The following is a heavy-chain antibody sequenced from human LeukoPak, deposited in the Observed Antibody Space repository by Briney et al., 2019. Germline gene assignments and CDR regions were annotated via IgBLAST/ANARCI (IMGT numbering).Heavy chain of an antibody. D-gene: IGHD6-19*01. J-gene: IGHJ4*02. V-gene: IGHV1-3*01. CDR2: INAGNGNT. Sequence: ASVKVSCKASGYTFISYAMHWVRQAPGQRLEWMGWINAGNGNTKYSQKFQGRVTFTRDTSASTAYMELSSLRSEDTAVYYCARTGGYSSGWYAYWGQGTLVTVSS. CDR1: GYTFISYA. CDR3: ARTGGYSSGWYAY.